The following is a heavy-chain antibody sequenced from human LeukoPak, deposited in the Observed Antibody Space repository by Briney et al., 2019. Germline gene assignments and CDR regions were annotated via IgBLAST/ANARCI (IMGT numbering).Heavy chain of an antibody. CDR2: VSSDGTSI. D-gene: IGHD2-8*01. J-gene: IGHJ4*02. V-gene: IGHV3-74*01. CDR1: GFSLSDSW. Sequence: GGSLRLSCAASGFSLSDSWMHWVRQAPGKGLVWVSRVSSDGTSINYADSVKGRFTISRDIAKNTLYLQMTSLRDEDTAVYYCARDSNDNYYVYRGQGTLVTVSS. CDR3: ARDSNDNYYVY.